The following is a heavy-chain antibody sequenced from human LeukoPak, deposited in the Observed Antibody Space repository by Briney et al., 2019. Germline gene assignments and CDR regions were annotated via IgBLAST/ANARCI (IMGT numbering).Heavy chain of an antibody. CDR2: IDPSDSYT. CDR3: ARNYYDSSGYYVCWYY. D-gene: IGHD3-22*01. Sequence: PGESLKISCKGSGYSFTSYWISWVRQMPGKGLEWMGRIDPSDSYTNYSPSFQGHVTISADKSISTAYLQWSSLKASDTAMYYCARNYYDSSGYYVCWYYWGQGTLVTVSS. V-gene: IGHV5-10-1*01. J-gene: IGHJ4*02. CDR1: GYSFTSYW.